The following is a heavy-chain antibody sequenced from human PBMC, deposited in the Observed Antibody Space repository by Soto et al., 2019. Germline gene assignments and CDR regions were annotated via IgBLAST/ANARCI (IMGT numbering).Heavy chain of an antibody. J-gene: IGHJ4*02. CDR2: ISWNSNII. CDR1: GFTFDDYA. V-gene: IGHV3-9*01. D-gene: IGHD2-15*01. Sequence: EVQLVESGGGLVQPGRSLRLSCAASGFTFDDYAMHWVRRVPGKGLEWVSSISWNSNIIGYADSVKGRITISRDNAKNSLYLQMNSLRPEDTALYYCAKGGPDGFCSGGRCYFDYWCQGTLVTVSS. CDR3: AKGGPDGFCSGGRCYFDY.